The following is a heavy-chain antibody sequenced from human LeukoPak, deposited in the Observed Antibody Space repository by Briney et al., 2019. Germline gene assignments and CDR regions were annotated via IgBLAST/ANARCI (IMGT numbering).Heavy chain of an antibody. J-gene: IGHJ4*02. CDR2: INHSGST. CDR1: GGSFSGYY. CDR3: ARGHSGSYLY. Sequence: PSETLSLTCAVYGGSFSGYYWSWIRQPPGKGLEWIGEINHSGSTNYNPSLKGRVTISVDTSKNQFSLKLSSVTAADTAVYYCARGHSGSYLYWGQGTLVTVSS. V-gene: IGHV4-34*01. D-gene: IGHD1-26*01.